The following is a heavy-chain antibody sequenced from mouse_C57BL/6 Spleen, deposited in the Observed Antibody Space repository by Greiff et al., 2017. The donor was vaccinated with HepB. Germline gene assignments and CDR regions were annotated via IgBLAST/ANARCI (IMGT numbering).Heavy chain of an antibody. Sequence: QVQLQQSGAELASPGASVTLSCKASGYTFTDHIMNWVKKRPGQGLEWIGRSYPVSGETNYNQKFMGKATLPVVRSSSTVYMVLNSLTSEDPAVYYCGRGGNPVGAMDYWGQGTSVTVSS. CDR2: SYPVSGET. CDR3: GRGGNPVGAMDY. CDR1: GYTFTDHI. V-gene: IGHV1-11*01. J-gene: IGHJ4*01. D-gene: IGHD2-1*01.